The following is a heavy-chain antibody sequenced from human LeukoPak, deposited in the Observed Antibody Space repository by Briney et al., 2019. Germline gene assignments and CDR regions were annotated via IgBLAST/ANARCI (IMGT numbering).Heavy chain of an antibody. D-gene: IGHD5-12*01. Sequence: PGGSLRLSCAASGFTFSSYGMHWVRQAPGKGLEWVANINQAGSVQYYVDSVKGRFTISRDDAKNSLYVQMNSLRDEDTAVYYCARVGYSGWNLEYWGQGTLVTVSS. CDR2: INQAGSVQ. V-gene: IGHV3-7*01. CDR1: GFTFSSYG. J-gene: IGHJ4*02. CDR3: ARVGYSGWNLEY.